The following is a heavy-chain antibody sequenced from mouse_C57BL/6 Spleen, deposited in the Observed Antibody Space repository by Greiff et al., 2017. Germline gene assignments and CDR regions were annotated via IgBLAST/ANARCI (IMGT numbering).Heavy chain of an antibody. Sequence: QVQLQQPGAELVKPGASVKLSCKASGYTFTSYWMHWVKQRPGQGLEWIGMIHPNSGSTNYNEKFKSKATLTVDKSSSTAYMQLSSLTSEDAAVYYCARGVATDYFDYWGQGTTLTVSS. CDR1: GYTFTSYW. D-gene: IGHD1-1*02. J-gene: IGHJ2*01. CDR2: IHPNSGST. CDR3: ARGVATDYFDY. V-gene: IGHV1-64*01.